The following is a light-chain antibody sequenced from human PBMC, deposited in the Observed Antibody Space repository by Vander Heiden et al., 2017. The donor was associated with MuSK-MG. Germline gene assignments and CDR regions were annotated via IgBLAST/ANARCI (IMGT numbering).Light chain of an antibody. V-gene: IGKV1-39*01. CDR1: QSIVRF. J-gene: IGKJ4*01. Sequence: DIQMTQSPSSLSVSVGDRVTITCRASQSIVRFLNWYQQKPGKAPKLLIYAASSLQSGVPSRFSGSGSGTDFTLTISNLQPDDFAAYYCQQTDLYPVTFGGGTKVEIK. CDR3: QQTDLYPVT. CDR2: AAS.